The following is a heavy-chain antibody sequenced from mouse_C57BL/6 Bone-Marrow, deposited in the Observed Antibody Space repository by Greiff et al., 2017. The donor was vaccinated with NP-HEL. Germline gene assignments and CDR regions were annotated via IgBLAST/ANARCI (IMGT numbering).Heavy chain of an antibody. CDR2: ISDGGSYT. V-gene: IGHV5-4*01. D-gene: IGHD1-1*01. CDR3: ARDRGYGSSSWFAY. Sequence: DVQLQESGGGLVKPGGSLKLSCAASGFTFSSYAMSWVRQTPEKRLEWVATISDGGSYTYYPDNVKGRFTISRDNAKNNLYLQMSHLKSEDTAMYYCARDRGYGSSSWFAYWGQGTLVTVSA. CDR1: GFTFSSYA. J-gene: IGHJ3*01.